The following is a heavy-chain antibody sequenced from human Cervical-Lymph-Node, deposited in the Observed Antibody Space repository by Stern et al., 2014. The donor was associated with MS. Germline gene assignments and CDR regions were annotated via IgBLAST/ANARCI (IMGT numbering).Heavy chain of an antibody. Sequence: EESGPVLVKPPETLALPCTASGFSPSHARMGVSWFRQSPGHALEWLALIFSNDEKSYSTSLNSRLTISKDTSKSQVVLTMTNMDYVDAATYYCARITYGDYQFDYWGQGTLVTVSS. D-gene: IGHD4-17*01. CDR1: GFSPSHARMG. CDR3: ARITYGDYQFDY. CDR2: IFSNDEK. V-gene: IGHV2-26*01. J-gene: IGHJ4*02.